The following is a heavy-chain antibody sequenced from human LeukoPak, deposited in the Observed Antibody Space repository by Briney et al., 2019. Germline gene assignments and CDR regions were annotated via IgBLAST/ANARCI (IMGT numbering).Heavy chain of an antibody. Sequence: SETLSLTCGVSGGSISSSNWWSWVRQPPGKGLEWIGEIYHSGSTNYNPSLKSRVTISVDTSKNQFSLKLSSVTAADTAVYYCARKRITVGASGAFDIWGQGTMVTVSS. J-gene: IGHJ3*02. CDR3: ARKRITVGASGAFDI. V-gene: IGHV4-4*02. CDR1: GGSISSSNW. CDR2: IYHSGST. D-gene: IGHD1-26*01.